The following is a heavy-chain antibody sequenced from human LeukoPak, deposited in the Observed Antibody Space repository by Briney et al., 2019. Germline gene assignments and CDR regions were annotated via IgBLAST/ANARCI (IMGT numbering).Heavy chain of an antibody. CDR2: INPSGSST. CDR3: ARENAYYDILTGYRRGNWFDP. CDR1: GYTFTNYY. V-gene: IGHV1-46*01. D-gene: IGHD3-9*01. Sequence: ASVKVSCKASGYTFTNYYMHWVRQAPGQGLEWMGIINPSGSSTDYAQKFQGRVTMTRDMSTSTVYMELSRLRSDDTAVYYCARENAYYDILTGYRRGNWFDPWGQGTLVTVSS. J-gene: IGHJ5*02.